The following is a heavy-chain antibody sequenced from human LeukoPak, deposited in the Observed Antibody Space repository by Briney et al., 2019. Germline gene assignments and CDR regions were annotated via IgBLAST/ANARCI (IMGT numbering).Heavy chain of an antibody. J-gene: IGHJ4*02. CDR1: GFTFSSSA. V-gene: IGHV3-23*01. CDR3: AKPSFRHY. CDR2: ISNNGGYT. D-gene: IGHD2/OR15-2a*01. Sequence: PGGSLRLSCAASGFTFSSSAMSWVRQAPGKGLEWVSAISNNGGYTYYADSVKGRFTISRDNSKNTLYLQMNSLRAEDTAVYYCAKPSFRHYWGQGTLVTVSS.